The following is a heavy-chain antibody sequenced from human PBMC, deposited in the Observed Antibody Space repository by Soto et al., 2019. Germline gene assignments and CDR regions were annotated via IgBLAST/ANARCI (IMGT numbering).Heavy chain of an antibody. CDR3: ASSSDYYDSSGYYVPYFAY. J-gene: IGHJ4*02. D-gene: IGHD3-22*01. CDR2: ISRSSSTT. V-gene: IGHV3-48*02. CDR1: GFTFSSYS. Sequence: GGSLRLSCAASGFTFSSYSMNWVRQAPGKGPEWVSYISRSSSTTYYADSVKGRFTISRDNAKSSLYLQMNSLRDEDTALYYCASSSDYYDSSGYYVPYFAYWGQGNMVTVSS.